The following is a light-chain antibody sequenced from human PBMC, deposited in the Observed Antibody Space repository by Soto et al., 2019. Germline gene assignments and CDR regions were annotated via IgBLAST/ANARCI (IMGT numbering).Light chain of an antibody. CDR3: QHYDHLPIT. CDR2: DAS. Sequence: IQMTQSPSSLSASVGDRVTITCQASQDITNYLNWYQQKPGRAPRLLLYDASSLEIGVPSRFSGSGSGTDFTLTISSLQPEDVATYYCQHYDHLPITFGQGTRLEI. CDR1: QDITNY. J-gene: IGKJ5*01. V-gene: IGKV1-33*01.